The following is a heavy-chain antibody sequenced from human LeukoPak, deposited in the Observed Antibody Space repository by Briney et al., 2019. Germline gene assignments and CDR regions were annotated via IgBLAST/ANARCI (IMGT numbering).Heavy chain of an antibody. CDR3: ARVSDYEGADY. D-gene: IGHD5-12*01. V-gene: IGHV4-34*01. CDR2: INHSGST. Sequence: SETLSLTCAVYGGSFSGYYWSWIRQPPGKGLEWIGEINHSGSTNYNPSLKSRVTISVDTSKNQFSLKLSSVTAADTAVYYCARVSDYEGADYWGQGTLVTVSS. J-gene: IGHJ4*02. CDR1: GGSFSGYY.